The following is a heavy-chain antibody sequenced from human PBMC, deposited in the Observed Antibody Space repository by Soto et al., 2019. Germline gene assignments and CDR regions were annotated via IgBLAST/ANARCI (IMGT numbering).Heavy chain of an antibody. CDR3: ARDFEYSSTNYYYYYGMDV. CDR1: GFTVSSNY. V-gene: IGHV3-53*04. Sequence: AGGSLRLSCAASGFTVSSNYMSWVRRAPGKGLEWVSVIYSGGSTYYADSVKGRFTISRHNSKNTLYLQMNSLRAEDTAVYYCARDFEYSSTNYYYYYGMDVWGQGTTVTVSS. D-gene: IGHD6-6*01. CDR2: IYSGGST. J-gene: IGHJ6*02.